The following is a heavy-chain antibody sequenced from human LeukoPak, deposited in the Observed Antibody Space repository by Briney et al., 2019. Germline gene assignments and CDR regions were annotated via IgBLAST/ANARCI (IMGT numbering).Heavy chain of an antibody. CDR3: AKDRSITMIVAVRGSDY. CDR2: ISGSGGST. V-gene: IGHV3-23*01. Sequence: GGSLRLSCAASGFTFSSYGMSWVRQAPGKGLEWVSAISGSGGSTYYADSVKGRFTISRDNSKNTLYLQMNSLRAEDTAVYYCAKDRSITMIVAVRGSDYWGQGTLVTVSS. CDR1: GFTFSSYG. D-gene: IGHD3-22*01. J-gene: IGHJ4*02.